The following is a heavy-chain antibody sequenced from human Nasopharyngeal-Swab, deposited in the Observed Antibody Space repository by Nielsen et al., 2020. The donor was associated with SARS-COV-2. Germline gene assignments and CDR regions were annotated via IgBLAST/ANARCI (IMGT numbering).Heavy chain of an antibody. Sequence: GESLKISCAASGITFSRYWMSWVRQAPGKGLEWVANIKQDGSEKYYVDSVKGRFTISRDNAKNSLYLQMNSLRAEDTAVYYCARVMITFGGRDYYYMDVWGKGTTVTVSS. D-gene: IGHD3-16*01. CDR3: ARVMITFGGRDYYYMDV. V-gene: IGHV3-7*01. CDR1: GITFSRYW. CDR2: IKQDGSEK. J-gene: IGHJ6*03.